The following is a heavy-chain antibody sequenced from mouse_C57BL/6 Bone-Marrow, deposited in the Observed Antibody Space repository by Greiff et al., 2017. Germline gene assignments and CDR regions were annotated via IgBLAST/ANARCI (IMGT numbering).Heavy chain of an antibody. CDR1: GYTFTSSG. Sequence: QVQLQQSGAELARPGASVKLSCKASGYTFTSSGISWVKQRTGQGLEWIGEIYPRSGNTYYNEKFKGKATLTADKSSSTAYMELRSLTSEDSAVYFCARGAYSFFYAMDYWGQETSDTVSS. V-gene: IGHV1-81*01. D-gene: IGHD2-12*01. CDR2: IYPRSGNT. CDR3: ARGAYSFFYAMDY. J-gene: IGHJ4*01.